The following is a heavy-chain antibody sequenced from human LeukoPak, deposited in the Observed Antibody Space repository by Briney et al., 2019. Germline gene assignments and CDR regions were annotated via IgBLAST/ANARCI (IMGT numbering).Heavy chain of an antibody. CDR3: AKEGPTGTTKFDY. D-gene: IGHD1-1*01. J-gene: IGHJ4*02. Sequence: PGGSLRLSCAASGFTFSSYAMSWLRQAPGKGLEWVSAISENGGTTYYADSVKGRSTISRVNSKNTLSLQLNSLRAEDTAVYYCAKEGPTGTTKFDYWGQGTLVTVSS. CDR1: GFTFSSYA. V-gene: IGHV3-23*01. CDR2: ISENGGTT.